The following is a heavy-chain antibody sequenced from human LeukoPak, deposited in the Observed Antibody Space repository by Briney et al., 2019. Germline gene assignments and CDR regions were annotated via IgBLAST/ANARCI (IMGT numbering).Heavy chain of an antibody. Sequence: GASVKVSCKASGGTFSSYAISWVRQAPGQGLEWMGGIIPIFGTANYAQKFQGRVTITADESTSTAYMELSSLRSEDTAVYYCANPRYGSSGYYYVDWGQGTLVTVSS. D-gene: IGHD3-22*01. J-gene: IGHJ4*02. CDR3: ANPRYGSSGYYYVD. V-gene: IGHV1-69*13. CDR2: IIPIFGTA. CDR1: GGTFSSYA.